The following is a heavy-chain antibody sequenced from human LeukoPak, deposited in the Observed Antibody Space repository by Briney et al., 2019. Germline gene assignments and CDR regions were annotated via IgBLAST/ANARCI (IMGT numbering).Heavy chain of an antibody. CDR2: ISGGGGST. CDR3: AKFYDISTGYFDN. V-gene: IGHV3-23*01. D-gene: IGHD3-9*01. Sequence: GGSLRLSCAASGFTFSSYAMSWVRQSPGKGLEWVSAISGGGGSTYYADSVKGRFTISRDNSKNTLYLQMNSLRAEDTAVYYCAKFYDISTGYFDNWGQGTLVTVSP. J-gene: IGHJ4*02. CDR1: GFTFSSYA.